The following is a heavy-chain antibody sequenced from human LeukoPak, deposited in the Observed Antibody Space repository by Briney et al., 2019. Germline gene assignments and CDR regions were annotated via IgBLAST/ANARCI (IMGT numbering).Heavy chain of an antibody. CDR3: AKEAARPVYYFDY. CDR1: GNTFTGYY. J-gene: IGHJ4*02. V-gene: IGHV1-2*02. D-gene: IGHD6-6*01. Sequence: GASVKVSCKASGNTFTGYYMHWVRQAPGQGLEWMGWINPNSGGTNYAQKFQGRVTMTRDTSISTAYMELSRLRSDDTAVYYCAKEAARPVYYFDYWGQGTLVTVSS. CDR2: INPNSGGT.